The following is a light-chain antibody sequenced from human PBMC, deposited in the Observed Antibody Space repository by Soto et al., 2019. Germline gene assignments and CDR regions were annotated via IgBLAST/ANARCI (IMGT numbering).Light chain of an antibody. CDR2: GAS. CDR3: QQRSNWPSIT. Sequence: IELSQSPCTLSLTPGERVTLSCRASQSVSNNYLAWYQQKPGQAPRLLIYGASNRATGIPDRFSGSGSGTDFTLTISSLEPEDFAIYYCQQRSNWPSITSAQRARLAI. CDR1: QSVSNNY. V-gene: IGKV3D-20*02. J-gene: IGKJ5*01.